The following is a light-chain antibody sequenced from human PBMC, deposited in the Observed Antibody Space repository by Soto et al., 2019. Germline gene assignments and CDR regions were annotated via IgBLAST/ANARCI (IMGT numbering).Light chain of an antibody. CDR3: QHYNNWPLLT. CDR2: GAS. V-gene: IGKV3-15*01. J-gene: IGKJ4*01. CDR1: QSVSSN. Sequence: EILMTQSPATLSVFAGERVTLSCRASQSVSSNLAWYQRKPGQAPRLLILGASTRATGIPARFSGSGSGTEFTLTISSLQSEDFAVYYCQHYNNWPLLTFGGGTKVDIK.